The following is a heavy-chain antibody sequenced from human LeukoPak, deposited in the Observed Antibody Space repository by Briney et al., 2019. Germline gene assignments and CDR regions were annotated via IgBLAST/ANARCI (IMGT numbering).Heavy chain of an antibody. V-gene: IGHV3-30*04. Sequence: TGGSLRLSCAASGFSFSNYPIHWVRRAPGKGLEWVSVPCHDGNGKHYADSVRGRFIISRDDSTNTLYLQINSLRDEDTAIYYCARANCGGACHFSGYGMDVWGQGTTVTVSS. J-gene: IGHJ6*02. CDR1: GFSFSNYP. D-gene: IGHD3-10*01. CDR2: PCHDGNGK. CDR3: ARANCGGACHFSGYGMDV.